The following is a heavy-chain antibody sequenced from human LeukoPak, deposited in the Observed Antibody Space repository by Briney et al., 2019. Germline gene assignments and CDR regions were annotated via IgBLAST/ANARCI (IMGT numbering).Heavy chain of an antibody. Sequence: SETLSLTCTVSGGSISSYYWSWIRQPPGKGLEWIGYIYYSGTTIYNPSLKSRVTISVDTSNNQFSLKLSSVTAAGTAIYFCARAETYYYGSGSSNWFDPWGQGTLVTVSS. J-gene: IGHJ5*02. CDR2: IYYSGTT. V-gene: IGHV4-59*08. CDR3: ARAETYYYGSGSSNWFDP. CDR1: GGSISSYY. D-gene: IGHD3-10*01.